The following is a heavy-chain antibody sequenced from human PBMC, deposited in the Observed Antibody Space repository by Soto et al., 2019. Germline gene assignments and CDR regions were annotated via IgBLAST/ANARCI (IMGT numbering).Heavy chain of an antibody. CDR1: GFTFSNCA. J-gene: IGHJ4*02. V-gene: IGHV3-23*01. D-gene: IGHD7-27*01. CDR2: ITETGGST. CDR3: AKVTLNWGMGS. Sequence: EVQLLESGGNLVQPGGSLRLSCAGSGFTFSNCAMAWVRQAPGKGLEWVSSITETGGSTYYADSVRGRFTISRDNSKNTLYLQMSSLRAEDTAVYYCAKVTLNWGMGSWGQGTLVTVSS.